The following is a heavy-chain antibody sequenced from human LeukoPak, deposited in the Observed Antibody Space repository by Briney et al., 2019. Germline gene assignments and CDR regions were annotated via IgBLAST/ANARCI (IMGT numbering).Heavy chain of an antibody. CDR1: GGSFSGYY. V-gene: IGHV4-34*01. J-gene: IGHJ6*03. Sequence: SETLSLTCAVYGGSFSGYYWSWIRQPPGKGLEWIGEINHSGSTNYNPSLKSRVTISVDTSKNQFSLKLSSVTAADTAVYYCARAGSYYYYYMDVWGKGTTVTVSS. CDR3: ARAGSYYYYYMDV. D-gene: IGHD1-1*01. CDR2: INHSGST.